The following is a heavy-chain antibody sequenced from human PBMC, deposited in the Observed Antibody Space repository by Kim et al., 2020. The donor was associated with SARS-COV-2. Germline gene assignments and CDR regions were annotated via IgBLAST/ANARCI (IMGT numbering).Heavy chain of an antibody. V-gene: IGHV4-34*01. CDR3: ARGLKVQCSGDACHGIDV. J-gene: IGHJ6*02. CDR1: GGSFSGYF. D-gene: IGHD2-15*01. Sequence: SETLSLSCDVYGGSFSGYFWNWVRQSPGRGLEWIGEINDSGTTNYAPSLKRRVTMSVDTSKNQFSLRLNSMTAADTAVYFCARGLKVQCSGDACHGIDVWGQGTTVTVSS. CDR2: INDSGTT.